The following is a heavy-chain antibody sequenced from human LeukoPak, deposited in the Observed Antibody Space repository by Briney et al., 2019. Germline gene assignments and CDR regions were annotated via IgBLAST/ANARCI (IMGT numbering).Heavy chain of an antibody. Sequence: SETLSLTCTVSGGSISSYYWSWIRQPPGKGLEWIGYIYYSGSTNYNPSLKSRVTISVDTSKNQFSLKLSSVTAADTAVYYCARGYYDFWSGPPPWFDPWGQGTLVTVSS. CDR3: ARGYYDFWSGPPPWFDP. J-gene: IGHJ5*02. CDR2: IYYSGST. D-gene: IGHD3-3*01. V-gene: IGHV4-59*01. CDR1: GGSISSYY.